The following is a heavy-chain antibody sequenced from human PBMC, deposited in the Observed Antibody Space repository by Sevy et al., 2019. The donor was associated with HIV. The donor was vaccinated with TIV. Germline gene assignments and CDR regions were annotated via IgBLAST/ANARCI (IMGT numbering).Heavy chain of an antibody. Sequence: GGSLRLSCAASGFNFDEFAIHWVRQAPGKGLEWVSGISYNSGSIGYAYSVKGRFNISRDNAKKSLYLQMNSLRIEDTALYYCAKARGGYRNHYYYPMDVWGQGTTVTVSS. CDR2: ISYNSGSI. CDR3: AKARGGYRNHYYYPMDV. D-gene: IGHD3-22*01. CDR1: GFNFDEFA. V-gene: IGHV3-9*01. J-gene: IGHJ6*02.